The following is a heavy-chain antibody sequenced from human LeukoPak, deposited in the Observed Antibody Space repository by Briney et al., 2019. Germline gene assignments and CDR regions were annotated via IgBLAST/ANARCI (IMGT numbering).Heavy chain of an antibody. D-gene: IGHD6-13*01. J-gene: IGHJ5*02. CDR3: ARADLNSSSWSGWFDP. V-gene: IGHV1-3*01. CDR1: GYTFTSYA. CDR2: INAGNGNT. Sequence: GASVKVSCKASGYTFTSYAMHWVRQAPGQRLEWMGWINAGNGNTKYSQKFQGRVTTTRDTSASTAYMELSSLRSEDTAVYYCARADLNSSSWSGWFDPWGQGTLVTVSS.